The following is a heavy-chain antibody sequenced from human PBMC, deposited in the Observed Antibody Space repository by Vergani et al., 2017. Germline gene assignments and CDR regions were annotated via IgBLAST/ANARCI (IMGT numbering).Heavy chain of an antibody. CDR2: IIPIFGTA. D-gene: IGHD6-13*01. J-gene: IGHJ6*03. CDR1: GYTLTELS. Sequence: QVQLVQSGAEVKKPGASVKVSCKVSGYTLTELSMHWVRQAPGKGLEWMGGIIPIFGTANYAQKFQGRVTITADESTSTAYMELSSLRSEDTAVYYCASIAALPYYYYYMDVWGKGTTVTVSS. CDR3: ASIAALPYYYYYMDV. V-gene: IGHV1-69*13.